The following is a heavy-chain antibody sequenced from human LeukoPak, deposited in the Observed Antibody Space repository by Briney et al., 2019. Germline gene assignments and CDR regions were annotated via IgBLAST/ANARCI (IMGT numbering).Heavy chain of an antibody. CDR1: GFTVSSNY. CDR3: ARGDSSGYYSSFHY. V-gene: IGHV3-53*01. CDR2: IYSGGST. D-gene: IGHD3-22*01. J-gene: IGHJ4*02. Sequence: GGSLRLSCAASGFTVSSNYMSWVRQAPGKGLEWVSVIYSGGSTYYADSVKGRFTISRDNSKNTLYLQMNSLRAEDTAVYYCARGDSSGYYSSFHYWGQGTLVTVSS.